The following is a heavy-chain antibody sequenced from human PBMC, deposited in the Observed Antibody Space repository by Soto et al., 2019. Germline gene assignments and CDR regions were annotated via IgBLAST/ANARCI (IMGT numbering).Heavy chain of an antibody. J-gene: IGHJ5*02. D-gene: IGHD2-15*01. Sequence: EVQLLESGGGLVQPGGSLRLSCAASGFTFSSYAMSWVRQAQGKGLEWVSAISGSGGSTYYADSVKGRFTISRDNSKNTLYLQMNSLRAEDTAVYYCARVVVAATTPGFDPWGQGTLVTVSS. CDR3: ARVVVAATTPGFDP. CDR2: ISGSGGST. CDR1: GFTFSSYA. V-gene: IGHV3-23*01.